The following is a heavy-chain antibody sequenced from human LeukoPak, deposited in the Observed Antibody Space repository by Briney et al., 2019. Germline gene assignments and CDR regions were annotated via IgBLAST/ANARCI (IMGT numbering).Heavy chain of an antibody. V-gene: IGHV4-59*01. CDR3: ARVGSGCFDY. D-gene: IGHD1-26*01. J-gene: IGHJ4*02. CDR2: IYFSASG. CDR1: GGSINTYY. Sequence: SETLSLTCTISGGSINTYYWTWIRQPPGQGLEWIAYIYFSASGNYNPSLKSRVTLSVETSKNQFSLKLSSVTAADTAVYYCARVGSGCFDYWGQGTLVAVSS.